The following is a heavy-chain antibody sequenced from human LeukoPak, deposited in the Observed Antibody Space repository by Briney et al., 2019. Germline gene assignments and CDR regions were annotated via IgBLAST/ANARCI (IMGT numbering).Heavy chain of an antibody. CDR2: IIPIFGTA. D-gene: IGHD3-10*01. J-gene: IGHJ4*02. Sequence: ASVKVSCKASGGTFSSYAISWVRQAPGQGLEWMGGIIPIFGTANYAQKFQGRVTITADESTSTAYMELSSLRSEDTAVYYCARVSANTYYYGSGSYQYFDYWGQGTLSPSPQ. CDR3: ARVSANTYYYGSGSYQYFDY. V-gene: IGHV1-69*01. CDR1: GGTFSSYA.